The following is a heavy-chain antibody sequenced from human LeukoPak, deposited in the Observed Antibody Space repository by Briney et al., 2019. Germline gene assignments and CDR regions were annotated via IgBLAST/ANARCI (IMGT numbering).Heavy chain of an antibody. V-gene: IGHV4-34*01. J-gene: IGHJ6*03. CDR3: ARGAADRNNYYYYIDV. CDR1: GGSFSTYY. D-gene: IGHD1/OR15-1a*01. Sequence: SETLSLTCAVYGGSFSTYYWNWIRQSPGKGLEWLGEINHTGTTNYNPSPKSRGTLSVDTSKNQFSLKLKSVTAADTAVYYCARGAADRNNYYYYIDVWGNGTTVTVSS. CDR2: INHTGTT.